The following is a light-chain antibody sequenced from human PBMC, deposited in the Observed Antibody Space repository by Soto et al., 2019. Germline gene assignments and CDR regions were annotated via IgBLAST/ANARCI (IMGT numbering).Light chain of an antibody. CDR3: QQYGSSPVT. J-gene: IGKJ5*01. CDR1: QRRSDSY. V-gene: IGKV3-20*01. CDR2: GVS. Sequence: DIVLTQSPGTLSLSPGEGATLSCRASQRRSDSYFAWYHQKPGQAPRDLIHGVSRRATGIPDRFSGSGSGTDFTLTISRLEPEDFAVYYCQQYGSSPVTFGQGTRLEIK.